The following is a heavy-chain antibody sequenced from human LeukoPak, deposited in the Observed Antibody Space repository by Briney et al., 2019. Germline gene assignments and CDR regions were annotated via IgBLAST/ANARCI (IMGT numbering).Heavy chain of an antibody. D-gene: IGHD6-19*01. CDR1: GFTFSSYA. CDR3: AKASGWYYYYYYYYMDV. CDR2: ISGSGGST. Sequence: GGSLRLSCAASGFTFSSYAMSWVRQAPGKGLEWVSAISGSGGSTYYADSVKGRFTISRDNSKNTLYLQMNSLRAEDTAVYYCAKASGWYYYYYYYYMDVWGKGTTVTISS. V-gene: IGHV3-23*01. J-gene: IGHJ6*03.